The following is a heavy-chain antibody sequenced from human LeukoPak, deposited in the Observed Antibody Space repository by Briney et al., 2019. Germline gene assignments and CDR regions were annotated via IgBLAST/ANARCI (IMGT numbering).Heavy chain of an antibody. D-gene: IGHD5-12*01. J-gene: IGHJ4*02. V-gene: IGHV3-23*01. CDR1: GFTFSNAW. CDR2: ISGSGFST. CDR3: ARDTGSGYDYFSYYFDY. Sequence: PGGSLRLSCAASGFTFSNAWMSWVRQAPGKGLEWVSGISGSGFSTYSADSVKGRFTISRDNSKNTLYLQMNSLRVEDTAIYYCARDTGSGYDYFSYYFDYWGQGTLVTVSS.